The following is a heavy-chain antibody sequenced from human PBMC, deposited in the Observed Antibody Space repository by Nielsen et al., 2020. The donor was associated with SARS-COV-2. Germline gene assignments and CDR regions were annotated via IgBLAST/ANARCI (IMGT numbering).Heavy chain of an antibody. V-gene: IGHV5-51*01. CDR3: AREGQDDSGTERRGMDV. Sequence: GESLKISCKGSGYNFTSYWIGWVRQMPGKGLEWMGIIYPGDSDTRYSPSFQGQVTISADKSISTAYLQWSSLKASDTAIYYCAREGQDDSGTERRGMDVWGQGTTVTVSS. D-gene: IGHD3-10*01. J-gene: IGHJ6*02. CDR1: GYNFTSYW. CDR2: IYPGDSDT.